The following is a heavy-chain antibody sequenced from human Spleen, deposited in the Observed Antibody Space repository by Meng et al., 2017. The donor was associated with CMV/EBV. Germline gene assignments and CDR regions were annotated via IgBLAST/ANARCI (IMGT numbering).Heavy chain of an antibody. CDR1: GFSITKFA. CDR3: AKLTLGYLDV. D-gene: IGHD3-22*01. Sequence: GGSLRLSCAASGFSITKFAMSWVRQTPGKGPEWVSVIFGDGTNTYYTDSVRGRFTLSIDESKNTLYLQMNSLRAEDRAVYYCAKLTLGYLDVWGHGTTVTVSS. CDR2: IFGDGTNT. J-gene: IGHJ6*02. V-gene: IGHV3-23*03.